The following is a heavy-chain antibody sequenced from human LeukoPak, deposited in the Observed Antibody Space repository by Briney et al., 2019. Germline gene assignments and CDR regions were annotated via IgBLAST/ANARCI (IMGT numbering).Heavy chain of an antibody. CDR1: GFTVSSNY. V-gene: IGHV3-53*01. CDR2: IYSGSST. CDR3: ARDRSSGWYVYDY. J-gene: IGHJ4*02. D-gene: IGHD6-19*01. Sequence: PGGSLRLSCVASGFTVSSNYMSWVRQAPGKGLEWVSVIYSGSSTYYAESVKGRFTISRNTSKNTLYLQMNSLRVDDTAVYYCARDRSSGWYVYDYWGQGTLVTVSS.